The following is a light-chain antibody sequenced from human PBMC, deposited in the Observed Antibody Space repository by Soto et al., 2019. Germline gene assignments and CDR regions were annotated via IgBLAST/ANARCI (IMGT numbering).Light chain of an antibody. CDR1: SSDVGSYNL. CDR2: EGS. CDR3: CSYAGSSV. J-gene: IGLJ1*01. Sequence: QSALTQPASVSGSPGQSITISCTGPSSDVGSYNLVSWYQQHPGKAPKLMIYEGSKRPSGVSNRFSGSKSGNTASLTISGLQAEDEADYYCCSYAGSSVFGTGTKLTVL. V-gene: IGLV2-23*01.